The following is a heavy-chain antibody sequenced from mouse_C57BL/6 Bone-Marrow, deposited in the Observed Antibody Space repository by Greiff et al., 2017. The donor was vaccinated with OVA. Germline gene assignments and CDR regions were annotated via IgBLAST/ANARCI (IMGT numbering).Heavy chain of an antibody. CDR3: ARWLLPLGDY. D-gene: IGHD2-3*01. J-gene: IGHJ4*01. Sequence: VQLQQSGPELVKPGASVKISCKASGYTFTDYYMNWVKQSHGKSLEWIGDINPNNGGTSYNQKFKGKATLTVDKSSSTAYMELRSLTSEDSAAYYCARWLLPLGDYWGQGTSVTVSS. CDR1: GYTFTDYY. V-gene: IGHV1-26*01. CDR2: INPNNGGT.